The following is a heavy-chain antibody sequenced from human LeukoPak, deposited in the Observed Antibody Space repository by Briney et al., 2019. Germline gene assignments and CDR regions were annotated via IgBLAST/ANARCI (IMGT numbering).Heavy chain of an antibody. V-gene: IGHV4-59*08. D-gene: IGHD6-19*01. CDR3: ASHAISSGWGEDYYYMDV. J-gene: IGHJ6*03. Sequence: SETLSLTCTVSGGSISSYWWSWIRQPPGKGLEWIGYIYYSGSTNYNPSLKRRVTLSVDTSKNQFSLKLSSVTAADTAMYYCASHAISSGWGEDYYYMDVWGKGTTVTVSS. CDR1: GGSISSYW. CDR2: IYYSGST.